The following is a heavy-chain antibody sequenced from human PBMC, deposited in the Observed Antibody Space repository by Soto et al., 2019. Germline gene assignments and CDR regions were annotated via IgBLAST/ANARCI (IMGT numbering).Heavy chain of an antibody. J-gene: IGHJ5*02. D-gene: IGHD6-19*01. CDR1: GGTFSSYT. CDR3: ARGQAGQYNWFDP. Sequence: QVQLVQSGAEVKKPGSSVKVSCKASGGTFSSYTISWVRQAPGQGLEWMGRIIPILGIANYAQKFQGRVTFTADKSTSTAYMELSSLRSEDTAVYYCARGQAGQYNWFDPWGQGTLVTVSS. V-gene: IGHV1-69*02. CDR2: IIPILGIA.